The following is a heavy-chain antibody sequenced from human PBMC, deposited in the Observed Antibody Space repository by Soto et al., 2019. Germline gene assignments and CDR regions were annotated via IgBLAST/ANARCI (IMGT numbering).Heavy chain of an antibody. D-gene: IGHD4-17*01. Sequence: PGGSLRLSCAASGFTFSRYWMSWVRQAPGRGLEWVADIKQDGSEKYDVASVKGRFTMSKDNVKNSLYLQMNSLRAEDTALYYCARVRYGGNSYYFDYWGQGTQVTVSS. J-gene: IGHJ4*02. CDR1: GFTFSRYW. V-gene: IGHV3-7*03. CDR3: ARVRYGGNSYYFDY. CDR2: IKQDGSEK.